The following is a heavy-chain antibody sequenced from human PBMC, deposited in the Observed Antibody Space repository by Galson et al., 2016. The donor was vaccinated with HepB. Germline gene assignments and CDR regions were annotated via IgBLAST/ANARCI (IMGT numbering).Heavy chain of an antibody. CDR2: IYPGDSDT. D-gene: IGHD3-16*01. CDR1: GHIFAGYW. V-gene: IGHV5-51*01. Sequence: QSGAEVKKPGESLKISCKGSGHIFAGYWIGWVRQMPGKGLEWMGIIYPGDSDTRYSPSFQGQVTISADKSINTAYLQWSSLKASDTAMYYCAGHYTSFDTFDIWGQGTMVTVPS. J-gene: IGHJ3*02. CDR3: AGHYTSFDTFDI.